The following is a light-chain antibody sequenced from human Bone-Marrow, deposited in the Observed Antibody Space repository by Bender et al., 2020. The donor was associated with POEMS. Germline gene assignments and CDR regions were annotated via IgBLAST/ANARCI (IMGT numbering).Light chain of an antibody. CDR1: NANIGNNF. V-gene: IGLV1-51*01. CDR3: SSWDDSLSGWV. J-gene: IGLJ3*02. CDR2: DNN. Sequence: QSVLTQPPSLSAAPGQKITISCSGGNANIGNNFVSWYQQLPGTAPKLLIYDNNKRPSGIPDRFSGSKSGTSASLAISDIQSEDEGDYYCSSWDDSLSGWVFGGGTKLTVL.